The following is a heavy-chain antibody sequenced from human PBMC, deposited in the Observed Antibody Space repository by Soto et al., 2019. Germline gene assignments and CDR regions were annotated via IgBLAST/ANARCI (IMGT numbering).Heavy chain of an antibody. Sequence: SGGGLVKPGGSLRLSCVASGLTFSDAWMNWLRQVPGKGPEWVARIRSQSDGGTRDYTAPVNGRFTISRDDSKSTLYLQMNSLKTDDTAIYYCATAPGYWGSAPLDFWGQGTLVTVSS. J-gene: IGHJ4*02. V-gene: IGHV3-15*07. CDR3: ATAPGYWGSAPLDF. D-gene: IGHD7-27*01. CDR2: IRSQSDGGTR. CDR1: GLTFSDAW.